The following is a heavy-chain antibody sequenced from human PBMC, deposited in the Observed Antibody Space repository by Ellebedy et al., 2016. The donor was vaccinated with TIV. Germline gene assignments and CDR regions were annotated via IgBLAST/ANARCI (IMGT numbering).Heavy chain of an antibody. D-gene: IGHD1-26*01. CDR1: GFTFADYA. CDR2: IGWNGDSM. CDR3: ATTPKGGSSDD. J-gene: IGHJ4*02. V-gene: IGHV3-9*01. Sequence: PGGSLRLSCAASGFTFADYAMHWVRQAPGKGLEWVSGIGWNGDSMDYVDSVKGRFSISRDNAKNSVYLQMNSLRAEDTAFYYCATTPKGGSSDDWGQGTLVTVSS.